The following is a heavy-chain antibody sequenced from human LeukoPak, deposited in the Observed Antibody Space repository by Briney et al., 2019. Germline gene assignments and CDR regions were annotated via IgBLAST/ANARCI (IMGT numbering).Heavy chain of an antibody. CDR2: IKQDGSEK. D-gene: IGHD6-19*01. J-gene: IGHJ4*02. V-gene: IGHV3-7*01. CDR1: GFTFSSYW. CDR3: ARVKGQWLLRCIDY. Sequence: GGSLRLSCAASGFTFSSYWMSWVRQATGKGLEWVANIKQDGSEKYYVDSVKGRFTLPRDNAKHSLYLQKNTLRGEHTAVYHCARVKGQWLLRCIDYGGEGPLVTVSS.